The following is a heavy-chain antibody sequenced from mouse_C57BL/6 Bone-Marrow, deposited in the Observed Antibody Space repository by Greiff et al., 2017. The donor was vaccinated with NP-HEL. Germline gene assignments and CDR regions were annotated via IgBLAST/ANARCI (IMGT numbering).Heavy chain of an antibody. CDR2: IRSKSSNYAT. D-gene: IGHD4-1*01. J-gene: IGHJ3*01. CDR3: VRDPLGVHRGALFAH. Sequence: EVHLVESGGGLVQPKGSLKLSCAASGFTFNTYAMHWVRQAPGKGLEWVARIRSKSSNYATYYADSVKDRFTISRDDSQSMLYLQMNNLKTEDTAVYYCVRDPLGVHRGALFAHWRQGSLLTVSA. CDR1: GFTFNTYA. V-gene: IGHV10-3*01.